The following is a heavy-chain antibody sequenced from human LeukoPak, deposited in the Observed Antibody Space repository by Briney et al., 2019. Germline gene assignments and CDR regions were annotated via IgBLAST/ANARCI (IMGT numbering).Heavy chain of an antibody. Sequence: GGSLRLSCAASGFTFSSYAMSWVRQAPGKGLEWVSAISGSGGSTYYADSVKGRFTISRDNSKNTLYLQMNSLRAEDTAVYYCAKGTSSSGWPEYFQHWGQGTLVTVSS. D-gene: IGHD6-19*01. CDR2: ISGSGGST. CDR3: AKGTSSSGWPEYFQH. CDR1: GFTFSSYA. V-gene: IGHV3-23*01. J-gene: IGHJ1*01.